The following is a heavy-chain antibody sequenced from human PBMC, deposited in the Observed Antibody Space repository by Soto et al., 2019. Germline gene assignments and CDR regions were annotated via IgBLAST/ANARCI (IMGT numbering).Heavy chain of an antibody. J-gene: IGHJ2*01. CDR3: VRTDYSDFFFHL. CDR2: IYHSGST. CDR1: GASISSSHW. D-gene: IGHD4-17*01. V-gene: IGHV4-4*02. Sequence: HVQLQESGPRLVKPSGTLSLTCAVSGASISSSHWWSWVRQPPGKGLEWIGEIYHSGSTYYNASLNSRVVIPLDKSKDRFSLKLRAVTVADTAVDYCVRTDYSDFFFHLWGRGTLGTVAS.